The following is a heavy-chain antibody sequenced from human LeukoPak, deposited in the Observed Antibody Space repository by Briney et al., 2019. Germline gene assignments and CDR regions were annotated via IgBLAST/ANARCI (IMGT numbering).Heavy chain of an antibody. D-gene: IGHD4-17*01. Sequence: ASVKVSCKASGFTFTSSAVQWVRQARGQRLEWIGWIVVGSGNTNYAQKFQERVTITRDMSTSTAYMELSSLRSEDTAVYYCAKDIYAYVTNCFFDYWGQGSLVIVSS. CDR1: GFTFTSSA. V-gene: IGHV1-58*01. CDR3: AKDIYAYVTNCFFDY. J-gene: IGHJ4*02. CDR2: IVVGSGNT.